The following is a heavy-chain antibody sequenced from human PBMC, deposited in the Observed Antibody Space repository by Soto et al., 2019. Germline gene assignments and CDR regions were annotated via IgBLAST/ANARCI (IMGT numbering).Heavy chain of an antibody. CDR2: ISYDGSNI. D-gene: IGHD2-21*01. J-gene: IGHJ4*02. V-gene: IGHV3-30*18. CDR1: GFNFSIYG. Sequence: QVQLVESGGGVVQPGRSLRLSCAASGFNFSIYGMHWVRQAPGKGLEWVAMISYDGSNIYYGDSVKGRFTIYRDNSKNTLYLRMNILRPEATAGSFCAKKPPGGLVSAFDYWGQGTLVTVSS. CDR3: AKKPPGGLVSAFDY.